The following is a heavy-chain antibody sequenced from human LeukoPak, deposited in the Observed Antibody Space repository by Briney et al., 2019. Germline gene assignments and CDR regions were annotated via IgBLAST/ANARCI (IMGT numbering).Heavy chain of an antibody. J-gene: IGHJ4*02. V-gene: IGHV1-2*02. CDR3: ARDRMDYDFWSGLDY. CDR1: GYTFTDYY. D-gene: IGHD3-3*01. Sequence: ASVKVSCKASGYTFTDYYMHWVRQAPGQGPEWMGWINPNSGGTNYAQKFQGRVTMTRDTSISTAYMELSRLRSDDTAVYYRARDRMDYDFWSGLDYWGQGTLVTVSS. CDR2: INPNSGGT.